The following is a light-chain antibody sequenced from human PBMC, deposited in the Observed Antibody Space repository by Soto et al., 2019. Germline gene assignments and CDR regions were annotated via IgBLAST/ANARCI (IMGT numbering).Light chain of an antibody. J-gene: IGKJ2*01. CDR3: QQRSNWPTT. CDR2: DAS. Sequence: IVLTQSPATLSLSPGENATLSCRASQSVSSFLAWYQQKPGQAPRLLIYDASNRATGIPARFSGSGSGTAFPLPISRLALEVFAFFSCQQRSNWPTTFGQGTKREIK. CDR1: QSVSSF. V-gene: IGKV3-11*01.